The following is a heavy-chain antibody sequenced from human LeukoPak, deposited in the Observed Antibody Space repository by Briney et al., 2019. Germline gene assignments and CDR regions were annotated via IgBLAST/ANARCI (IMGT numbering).Heavy chain of an antibody. Sequence: PSETLSLTCTVSGGSISSYYWRWIRQPPGKGLEWIGYIYYSGSTNYNPSLKSRVTISVDTSKNQFSLKLSSVTAADTAVYYCARWTGGDYYGSGYYFDYWGQGTLVTVSS. V-gene: IGHV4-59*01. J-gene: IGHJ4*02. CDR3: ARWTGGDYYGSGYYFDY. D-gene: IGHD3-10*01. CDR1: GGSISSYY. CDR2: IYYSGST.